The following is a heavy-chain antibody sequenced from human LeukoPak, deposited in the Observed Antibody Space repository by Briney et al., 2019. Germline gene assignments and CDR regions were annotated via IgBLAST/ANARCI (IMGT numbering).Heavy chain of an antibody. D-gene: IGHD4-17*01. CDR2: IYYTGTT. J-gene: IGHJ6*02. CDR3: AREDPQTTVPEGMDV. V-gene: IGHV4-59*01. Sequence: SETLPLTCSGTVGSNSTYYWSWLRQLPWRGLDWTGYIYYTGTTNYNPALRSRVTISVDTSRNQFSLRLSSVTAADTAVYYCAREDPQTTVPEGMDVWGHGTTVIVSS. CDR1: VGSNSTYY.